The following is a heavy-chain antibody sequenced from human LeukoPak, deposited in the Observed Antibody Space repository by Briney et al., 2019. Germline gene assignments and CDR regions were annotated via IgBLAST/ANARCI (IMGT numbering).Heavy chain of an antibody. D-gene: IGHD4-17*01. Sequence: SETLSLTCTVSGGSISSSSYYWGWIRQPPGKGLEWIGSIYYSGSTYYNPSLKSRVTISVDTSKNQFSLKLSSVTAADTAVYYCARGVNYGDYDYWGQGTLVTVSS. CDR1: GGSISSSSYY. CDR2: IYYSGST. V-gene: IGHV4-39*07. CDR3: ARGVNYGDYDY. J-gene: IGHJ4*02.